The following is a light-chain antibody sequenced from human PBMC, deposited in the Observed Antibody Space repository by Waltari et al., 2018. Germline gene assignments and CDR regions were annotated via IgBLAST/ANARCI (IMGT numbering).Light chain of an antibody. V-gene: IGKV1-6*01. CDR1: QDITND. CDR3: LQDYNYPFT. Sequence: AIQMTQSPSSLSASVGDRVIITCRASQDITNDLGWYQKKPGNAPKLLIYAASTLQSGVPSRFSGSGSGTDFTLTINSLQPEDFATYYCLQDYNYPFTFGPGTKVDIK. CDR2: AAS. J-gene: IGKJ3*01.